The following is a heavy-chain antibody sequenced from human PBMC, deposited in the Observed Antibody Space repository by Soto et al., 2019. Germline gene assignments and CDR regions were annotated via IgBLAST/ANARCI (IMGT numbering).Heavy chain of an antibody. CDR2: IYHSGTT. Sequence: SETLSLICAVSGGSISSGGYSWSWIRQPPGKGLEWIGYIYHSGTTYYNPSLKSRVTISVDRSKNQFSLKLSSVTAADTAVYYCARAHYGDYGYGMDVWGQGTTVTV. V-gene: IGHV4-30-2*01. J-gene: IGHJ6*02. CDR1: GGSISSGGYS. D-gene: IGHD4-17*01. CDR3: ARAHYGDYGYGMDV.